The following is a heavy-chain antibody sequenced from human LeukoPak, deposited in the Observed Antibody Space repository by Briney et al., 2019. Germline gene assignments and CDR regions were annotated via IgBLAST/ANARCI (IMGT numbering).Heavy chain of an antibody. CDR3: ARDLKAARDYCYYMDL. CDR2: INPSGGST. V-gene: IGHV1-46*01. J-gene: IGHJ6*03. CDR1: GYTFTSYY. Sequence: ASVKVSCKASGYTFTSYYMHWVRQAPGQGLEWMGIINPSGGSTSYAQKFQGRVTMTRDTSTSTVYMELSSLRSDDTAVYYCARDLKAARDYCYYMDLWGKGTTVTVSS. D-gene: IGHD6-6*01.